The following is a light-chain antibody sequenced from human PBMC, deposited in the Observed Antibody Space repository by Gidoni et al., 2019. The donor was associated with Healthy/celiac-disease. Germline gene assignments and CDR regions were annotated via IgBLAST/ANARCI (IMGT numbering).Light chain of an antibody. CDR3: QQRSNWQT. V-gene: IGKV3-11*01. Sequence: EIVLTQSPATLSLSPGERAPLSCRASQSVSSYLAWYQQKPGQAPRLLIYDASNRATGIPARFSGSGSGTDFTLTISILEPEDFAVYYCQQRSNWQTFGQGTKLEIK. J-gene: IGKJ2*01. CDR2: DAS. CDR1: QSVSSY.